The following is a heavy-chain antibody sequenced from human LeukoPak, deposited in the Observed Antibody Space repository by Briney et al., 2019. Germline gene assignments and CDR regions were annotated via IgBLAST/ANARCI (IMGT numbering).Heavy chain of an antibody. CDR2: IIPIFGTA. D-gene: IGHD4-17*01. Sequence: SVKVSCKASGGTFSSYAISWVRQAPGQGLEWMGGIIPIFGTANYAQKFQSRVTITTDESTSTAYMELSSLRSEDTAVYYCASHYGEGYYYYYMDVWGKGTTVTVSS. V-gene: IGHV1-69*05. CDR1: GGTFSSYA. J-gene: IGHJ6*03. CDR3: ASHYGEGYYYYYMDV.